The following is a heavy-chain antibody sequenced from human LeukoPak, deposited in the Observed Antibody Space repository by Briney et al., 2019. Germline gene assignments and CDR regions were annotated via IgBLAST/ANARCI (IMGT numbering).Heavy chain of an antibody. D-gene: IGHD4-17*01. V-gene: IGHV3-53*04. J-gene: IGHJ3*02. CDR2: NYAGGST. CDR3: ARGGPGVYGDSSSFDM. Sequence: GGSLRLSCAATGFSVDGYHMSWVRQAPGKGLQWVSVNYAGGSTYYADSVKGRFTIIRHSSKNTLYFQMTSLRAEDTAVYYCARGGPGVYGDSSSFDMWGQGTMVTVSS. CDR1: GFSVDGYH.